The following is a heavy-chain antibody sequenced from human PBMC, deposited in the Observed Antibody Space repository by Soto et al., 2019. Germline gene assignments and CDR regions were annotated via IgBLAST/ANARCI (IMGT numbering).Heavy chain of an antibody. CDR3: AKVPRSAGGGL. V-gene: IGHV3-30*18. Sequence: QVQLVESGGGVVQPGRSLRLSCAASGFTFSSYGMHWVRQAPGKGLEWVAVISYDGSNKYYADSAKGRFTISRDNSKNTLNLQINIQRAEDRVGDYGAKVPRSAGGGLWGQGTLVTVSS. D-gene: IGHD2-15*01. CDR2: ISYDGSNK. J-gene: IGHJ4*02. CDR1: GFTFSSYG.